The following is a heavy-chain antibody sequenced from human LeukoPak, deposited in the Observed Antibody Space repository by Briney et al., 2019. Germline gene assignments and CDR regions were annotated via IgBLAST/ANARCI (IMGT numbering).Heavy chain of an antibody. D-gene: IGHD3-9*01. CDR1: GGSISSGGYY. CDR3: ASSILRYFDWPSPNYYGMDV. J-gene: IGHJ6*02. CDR2: IYYSGST. V-gene: IGHV4-31*03. Sequence: SETLSLTCTVSGGSISSGGYYWSWIRQRLGKGLEWIGYIYYSGSTYYNPSLKSRVTISVDTSKNQFSLKLSSVTAADTAVYYCASSILRYFDWPSPNYYGMDVWGQGTTVTVSS.